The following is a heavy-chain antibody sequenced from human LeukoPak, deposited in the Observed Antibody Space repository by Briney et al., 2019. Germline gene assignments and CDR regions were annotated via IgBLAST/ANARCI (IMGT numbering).Heavy chain of an antibody. CDR2: IKQDGGEK. Sequence: GGSLRLSCAASGFTFSSYWMSWGRQAPGRGLEWVANIKQDGGEKYYVDSVKGRFTISRDNAKNSLFLQMNSLRVEDTAVYYCARYYDFWSGYPPFDYWGQGTLVTVSS. J-gene: IGHJ4*02. CDR3: ARYYDFWSGYPPFDY. D-gene: IGHD3-3*01. CDR1: GFTFSSYW. V-gene: IGHV3-7*01.